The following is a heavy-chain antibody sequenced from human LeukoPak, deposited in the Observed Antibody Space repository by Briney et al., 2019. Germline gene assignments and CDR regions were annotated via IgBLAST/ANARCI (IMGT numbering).Heavy chain of an antibody. V-gene: IGHV4-39*01. Sequence: SETLPLTCTVSGGSISSSNYYWGWIRQPPGKGLEWIGSIYYSGSTYYKSSLKSRITISVDTSKNQFSLKLSSVTAADTAVYYCARNVTGGSSGYWRFDYWGQGTLVTVSS. J-gene: IGHJ4*02. D-gene: IGHD3-22*01. CDR1: GGSISSSNYY. CDR3: ARNVTGGSSGYWRFDY. CDR2: IYYSGST.